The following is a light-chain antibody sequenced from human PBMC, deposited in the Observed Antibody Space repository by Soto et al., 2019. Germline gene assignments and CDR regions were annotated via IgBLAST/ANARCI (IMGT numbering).Light chain of an antibody. V-gene: IGLV1-44*01. CDR2: DNY. Sequence: QSVLTQAPSASGAPGQRVTMSCSGSSSNIGTNTVNWYQQLPGTPPKFLIYDNYRRPSGVPDRVSGSQSGTSASLVISGLQSEDEADYYCAGWDDSLNRPVFGGGTKLTVL. CDR3: AGWDDSLNRPV. CDR1: SSNIGTNT. J-gene: IGLJ2*01.